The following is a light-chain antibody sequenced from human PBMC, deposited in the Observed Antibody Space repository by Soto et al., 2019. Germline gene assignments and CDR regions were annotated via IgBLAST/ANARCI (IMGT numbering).Light chain of an antibody. CDR2: AAS. CDR1: QDIANF. CDR3: QSYNRHPRT. Sequence: DIQMTQSPSSLSASVGDRVSITCRASQDIANFLAWYQHKPGKVPTLLIYAASTLQSGVPSRFSGRSSGTDFPITISSLQHEYVTASDCQSYNRHPRTFGQGTKVEV. V-gene: IGKV1-27*01. J-gene: IGKJ1*01.